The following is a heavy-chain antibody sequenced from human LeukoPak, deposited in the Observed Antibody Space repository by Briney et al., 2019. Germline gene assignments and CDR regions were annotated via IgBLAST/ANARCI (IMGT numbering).Heavy chain of an antibody. D-gene: IGHD3-10*01. J-gene: IGHJ3*02. V-gene: IGHV3-66*01. CDR3: AREAAWTTGRSAFDI. Sequence: PGGSLRLSCAASGFPVRSNYMSWVRQAPGKGLEWVSVIYSGGSTYYADSVKGRFTISRDNSKNTLYLQMNSLRAEDTAVYYCAREAAWTTGRSAFDIWGQGTMVTVSS. CDR2: IYSGGST. CDR1: GFPVRSNY.